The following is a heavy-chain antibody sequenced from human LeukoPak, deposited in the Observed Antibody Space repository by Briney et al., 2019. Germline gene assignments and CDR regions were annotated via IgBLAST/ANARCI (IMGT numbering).Heavy chain of an antibody. CDR1: GGTFSSYA. CDR3: ARFQLRHPGGRAFDI. Sequence: SVKVSCKASGGTFSSYAISWVRQAPGQGLEWMGRIIPIFGTANYAQRFQGRVTITTDESTSTAYMELSSLRSEDTAVYYCARFQLRHPGGRAFDIWGQGTMVTVSS. D-gene: IGHD5-24*01. J-gene: IGHJ3*02. V-gene: IGHV1-69*05. CDR2: IIPIFGTA.